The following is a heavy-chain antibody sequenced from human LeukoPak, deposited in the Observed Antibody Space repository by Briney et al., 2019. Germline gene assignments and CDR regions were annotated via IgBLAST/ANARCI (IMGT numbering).Heavy chain of an antibody. Sequence: SETLSLTCAVYGGSFSGYYWSWIRQPPGKGLEWIGEINHSGSTNYNPPLKSRVTISVDTSKNQFSLKLSSVTAADTAVYYCARGWYYYDSSGYWYYFDYWGQGTLVTVSS. D-gene: IGHD3-22*01. CDR2: INHSGST. V-gene: IGHV4-34*01. CDR3: ARGWYYYDSSGYWYYFDY. CDR1: GGSFSGYY. J-gene: IGHJ4*02.